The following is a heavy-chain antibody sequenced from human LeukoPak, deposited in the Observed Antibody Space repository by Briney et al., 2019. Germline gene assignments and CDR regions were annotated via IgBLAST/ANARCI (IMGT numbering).Heavy chain of an antibody. CDR1: GYTFTSYY. J-gene: IGHJ4*02. CDR3: ASEFPHRLELAYFDY. V-gene: IGHV1-46*01. Sequence: ASVKVSCKASGYTFTSYYMHWVRQAPGQGLEWMGIINPSGGSTSYAQKFQGRVTMTRDTSTSTVYMELSRLRSEDTAVYYCASEFPHRLELAYFDYWGQGTLVTVSS. CDR2: INPSGGST. D-gene: IGHD1-7*01.